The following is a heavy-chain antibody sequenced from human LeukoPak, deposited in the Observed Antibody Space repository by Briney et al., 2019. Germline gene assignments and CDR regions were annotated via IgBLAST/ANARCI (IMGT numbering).Heavy chain of an antibody. CDR3: ASSRVLSGYDFNY. V-gene: IGHV4-59*11. D-gene: IGHD5-12*01. CDR1: GGSISSHY. Sequence: PSETLSLTCTVSGGSISSHYWSWIRQPPGKGLEWIGYIYYSGSTNYNPSLKSRVTISVDTSKNQFSLKLSSVTAADTAVYYCASSRVLSGYDFNYWGQGTLVTVSS. CDR2: IYYSGST. J-gene: IGHJ4*02.